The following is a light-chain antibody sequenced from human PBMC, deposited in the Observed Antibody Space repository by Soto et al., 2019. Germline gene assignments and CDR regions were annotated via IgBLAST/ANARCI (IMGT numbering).Light chain of an antibody. Sequence: EIVLTQSPGTLSLSPGERATLSCRASQSVSVHLAWYQQKPGQAPRLLLYDPSNRATGIPARFSGSGSGTDFTLTISSLEPEDFAVYHCVQRTTWPWTCGQGSKVEIK. CDR1: QSVSVH. V-gene: IGKV3-11*01. CDR2: DPS. J-gene: IGKJ1*01. CDR3: VQRTTWPWT.